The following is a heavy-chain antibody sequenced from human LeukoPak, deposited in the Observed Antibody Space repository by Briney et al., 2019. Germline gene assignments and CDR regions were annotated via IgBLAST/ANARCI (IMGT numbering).Heavy chain of an antibody. Sequence: GESLRLSCVASGFTFSSYEMNWVRQAPGKGLEWPSYITSSDSTTHYADSAKGRFTISGDNSKNTLYLQMNSLRAEDTAVYYCAKGGYSNGRYYYYYMDVWGEGTTVTVSS. V-gene: IGHV3-48*03. D-gene: IGHD5-18*01. CDR3: AKGGYSNGRYYYYYMDV. CDR2: ITSSDSTT. CDR1: GFTFSSYE. J-gene: IGHJ6*03.